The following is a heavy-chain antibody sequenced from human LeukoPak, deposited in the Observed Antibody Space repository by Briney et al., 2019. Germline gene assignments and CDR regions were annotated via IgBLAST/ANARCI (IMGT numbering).Heavy chain of an antibody. CDR2: ISYDGSNK. D-gene: IGHD6-13*01. V-gene: IGHV3-30*04. Sequence: PGGSLRLSCAASGFTFSSYAMHWVRQAPGKGLEWVAVISYDGSNKYYADSVKGRFTISRDNSKNTLYLQMNSLRAEDTAVYYCARDHSSSWGLDYWGQGTLVTVSS. CDR1: GFTFSSYA. J-gene: IGHJ4*02. CDR3: ARDHSSSWGLDY.